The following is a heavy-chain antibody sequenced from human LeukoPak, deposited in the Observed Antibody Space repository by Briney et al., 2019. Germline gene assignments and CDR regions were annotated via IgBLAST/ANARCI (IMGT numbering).Heavy chain of an antibody. CDR3: ARDGMVRGVIGSYDI. J-gene: IGHJ3*02. CDR1: GYKFTDYG. CDR2: IAGDDGNT. V-gene: IGHV1-18*04. Sequence: ASVKVSCKASGYKFTDYGVSWVRQAPGQGPEWMGWIAGDDGNTKYEQGLQGRVSMTTDTSTTTAYMELRSLTSDDTAVYYCARDGMVRGVIGSYDIWGQGTMVAVSS. D-gene: IGHD3-10*01.